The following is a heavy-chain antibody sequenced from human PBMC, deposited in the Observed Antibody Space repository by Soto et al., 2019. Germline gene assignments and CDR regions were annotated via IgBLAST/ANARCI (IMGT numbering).Heavy chain of an antibody. V-gene: IGHV4-34*01. CDR1: GGSFSGYY. D-gene: IGHD3-16*02. J-gene: IGHJ4*02. CDR3: ARSLDYDYVWGSYRYPFDY. CDR2: INHSGST. Sequence: SETLSLTCAVYGGSFSGYYWSWIRQPPGKGLEWIGEINHSGSTNYNPSLKSRVTISVDTSKNQFSLKLSSVTAADTAVYYCARSLDYDYVWGSYRYPFDYWGQGTLVTVSS.